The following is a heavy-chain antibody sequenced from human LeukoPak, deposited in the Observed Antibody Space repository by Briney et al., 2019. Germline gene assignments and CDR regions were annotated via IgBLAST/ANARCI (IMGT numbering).Heavy chain of an antibody. CDR3: ARGYGDNAGAFDI. V-gene: IGHV4-30-2*01. Sequence: SETLSLTCTVSGGSIMVAAYSWSWIRPPPGQGLVWIGYIYYSGRSNSNPSLKGRVSVSLARSQNPLSLKLSSVTAAARSLYSWARGYGDNAGAFDIWGQGTLVTVSS. CDR2: IYYSGRS. D-gene: IGHD4-23*01. CDR1: GGSIMVAAYS. J-gene: IGHJ3*02.